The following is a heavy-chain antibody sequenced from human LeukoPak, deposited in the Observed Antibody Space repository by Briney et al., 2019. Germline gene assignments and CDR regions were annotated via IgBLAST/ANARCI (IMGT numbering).Heavy chain of an antibody. Sequence: PSETLSLTCTVSGVSISSYYWSWIRQPPGKGLEWIGYIYYSGSTNYNPSLKSRVTISVDTSKNQFSLKLSSVTAADTAVYYCARGKIAEMDYDSSGYYLDWWFDPWGQGTLVTVSS. CDR3: ARGKIAEMDYDSSGYYLDWWFDP. CDR1: GVSISSYY. V-gene: IGHV4-59*01. CDR2: IYYSGST. D-gene: IGHD3-22*01. J-gene: IGHJ5*02.